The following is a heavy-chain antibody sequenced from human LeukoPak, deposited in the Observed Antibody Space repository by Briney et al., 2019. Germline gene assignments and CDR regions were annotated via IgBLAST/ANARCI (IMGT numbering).Heavy chain of an antibody. CDR2: INPNSGGT. Sequence: GASVKVSCKASGYTFTGYYMHWVRQAPGQGLEWMGWINPNSGGTNYAQKFQGRVTMTRDTSISTAYMELSSLRSDDTAIYYCARDPVDGYGHIDYWGQGTLVTVSS. CDR1: GYTFTGYY. J-gene: IGHJ4*02. CDR3: ARDPVDGYGHIDY. D-gene: IGHD5-12*01. V-gene: IGHV1-2*02.